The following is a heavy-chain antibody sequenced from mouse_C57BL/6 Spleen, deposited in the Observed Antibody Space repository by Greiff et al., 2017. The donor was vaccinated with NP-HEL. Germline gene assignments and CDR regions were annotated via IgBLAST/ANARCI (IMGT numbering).Heavy chain of an antibody. J-gene: IGHJ4*01. Sequence: VQLQQSGAELVKPGASVKISCKASGYAFSSYWMNWVKQRPGKGLEWIGQIYPGDGDTNYNGKFKGKATLTADKSSSTAYMQLSSLTSEDSAVYFCARSPYGNSFYAMDYWGQGTSVTVSS. CDR2: IYPGDGDT. CDR1: GYAFSSYW. D-gene: IGHD2-1*01. CDR3: ARSPYGNSFYAMDY. V-gene: IGHV1-80*01.